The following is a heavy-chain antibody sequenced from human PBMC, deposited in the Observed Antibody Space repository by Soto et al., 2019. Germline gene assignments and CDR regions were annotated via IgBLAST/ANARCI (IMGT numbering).Heavy chain of an antibody. CDR3: ARLHPLTGYYTPYYYYGMDV. CDR2: IKQDGSEK. Sequence: GGSLRLSCAASGFTFSSYWMSWVRQAPGKGLEWVANIKQDGSEKYYVDSVKGRFTISRDNAKNSLYLQMNSLRAEDTAVYYCARLHPLTGYYTPYYYYGMDVWGQGTTVTVSS. CDR1: GFTFSSYW. J-gene: IGHJ6*02. V-gene: IGHV3-7*01. D-gene: IGHD3-9*01.